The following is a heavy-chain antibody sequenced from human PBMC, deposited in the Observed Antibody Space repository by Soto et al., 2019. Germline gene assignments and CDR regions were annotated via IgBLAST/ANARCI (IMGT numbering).Heavy chain of an antibody. CDR1: GGTFSSYT. J-gene: IGHJ5*02. CDR2: IIPILGIA. D-gene: IGHD2-15*01. CDR3: ARDQPLPRYCSGGSCGFWFDP. Sequence: GASVKVSCKASGGTFSSYTISWVRQAPGQGLEWMGRIIPILGIADYAQKFQGRVTITADKSTSTAYMELSSLRSEDTAVYYCARDQPLPRYCSGGSCGFWFDPWGQGTLVTVSS. V-gene: IGHV1-69*04.